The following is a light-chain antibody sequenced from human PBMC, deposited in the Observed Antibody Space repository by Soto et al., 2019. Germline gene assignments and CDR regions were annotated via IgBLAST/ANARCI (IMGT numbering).Light chain of an antibody. CDR3: QQYGSSPPYT. Sequence: EIVLTQSPGTLYFSPGERATLSCRASQSVSSSYLAWYQQKPGQAPRLLIYGASGRATGMPDRFSGSGSGTDFTLTISRLEPDDFAVYYCQQYGSSPPYTFGQGTKLEIK. CDR1: QSVSSSY. V-gene: IGKV3-20*01. J-gene: IGKJ2*01. CDR2: GAS.